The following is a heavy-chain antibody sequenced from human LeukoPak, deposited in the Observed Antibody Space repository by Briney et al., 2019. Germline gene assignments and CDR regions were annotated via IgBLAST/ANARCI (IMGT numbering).Heavy chain of an antibody. V-gene: IGHV3-23*01. Sequence: GGSLRLSCAASRFTFSSYAMSWVRQAPGKGLEWVSAISGSGGSTYYADSVKGRFTISRDNSKNTLYLQMNSLRAEDTAVYYCAKSLYYYDSSGYRAFDIWGQGTMVTVSS. D-gene: IGHD3-22*01. J-gene: IGHJ3*02. CDR2: ISGSGGST. CDR3: AKSLYYYDSSGYRAFDI. CDR1: RFTFSSYA.